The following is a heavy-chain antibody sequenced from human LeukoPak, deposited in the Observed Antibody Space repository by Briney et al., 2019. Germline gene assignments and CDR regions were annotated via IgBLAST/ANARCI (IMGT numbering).Heavy chain of an antibody. V-gene: IGHV4-34*01. D-gene: IGHD6-13*01. J-gene: IGHJ5*02. CDR2: INHSGST. Sequence: SETLSLTCAVYGGSFSGYYWSWIRQPPGKGLEWIGEINHSGSTNYNPSLKSRVTISVGTSKNQFSLKLSSVTAADTAVYYCARHPGYTTRPHWFDPWGQGTLVTVSS. CDR1: GGSFSGYY. CDR3: ARHPGYTTRPHWFDP.